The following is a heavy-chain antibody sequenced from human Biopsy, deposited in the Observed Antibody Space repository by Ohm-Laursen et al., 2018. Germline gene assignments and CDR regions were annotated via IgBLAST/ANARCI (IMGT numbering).Heavy chain of an antibody. CDR2: IYLDGNT. CDR1: GFGFSDYD. J-gene: IGHJ4*02. Sequence: SLRLPCAASGFGFSDYDMKWVRQAPGEGLEWVSIIYLDGNTYYTDSVKGRFTISRDNSKNALYLQMNSLRPADTAKYYCVRGRAYWGQGTLVTVSS. V-gene: IGHV3-53*01. CDR3: VRGRAY.